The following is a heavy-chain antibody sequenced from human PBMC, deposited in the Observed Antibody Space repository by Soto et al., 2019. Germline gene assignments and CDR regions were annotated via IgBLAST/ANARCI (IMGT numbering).Heavy chain of an antibody. D-gene: IGHD2-21*02. CDR1: GFSFNNFG. CDR2: ISYDGSNK. J-gene: IGHJ4*02. CDR3: AKDGTYCGGDCYPIFNFDS. V-gene: IGHV3-30*18. Sequence: HVHLVQSGGGVVQPGRSLRLSCAASGFSFNNFGMHWVRQAPGKGLEWVAVISYDGSNKYYADSVRGRFTISRDDSKDTLYLQMNSLRAEDTAVYYCAKDGTYCGGDCYPIFNFDSWGQGTLVTVSS.